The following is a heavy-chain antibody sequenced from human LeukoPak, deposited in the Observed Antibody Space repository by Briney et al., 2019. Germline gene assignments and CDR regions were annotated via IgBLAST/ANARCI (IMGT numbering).Heavy chain of an antibody. D-gene: IGHD3-22*01. V-gene: IGHV3-48*03. Sequence: PGGSLRLSCAASGFDFGAYEMNWVRQAPGKGLEWVAYFAGSDTTKYYADSVRGRFTISRHNAKNSLYLQMNSLRAEDTALYYCTTLGYHLDSWGQGTLVTVSS. CDR1: GFDFGAYE. CDR3: TTLGYHLDS. J-gene: IGHJ4*02. CDR2: FAGSDTTK.